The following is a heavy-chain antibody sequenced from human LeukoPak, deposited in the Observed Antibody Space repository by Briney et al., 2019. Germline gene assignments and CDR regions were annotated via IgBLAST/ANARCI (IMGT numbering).Heavy chain of an antibody. CDR1: GFTFTTYN. Sequence: QAGGSLRLSCAASGFTFTTYNMNWVRQAPGKGLEWVSYISTTSSNIYYADSVEGRFTISRDNAKNLLYLQIDSLRDEDTAVYYCSRDGGFWSAYPLDYWGQGTLVAVSA. CDR3: SRDGGFWSAYPLDY. J-gene: IGHJ4*02. CDR2: ISTTSSNI. D-gene: IGHD3-3*01. V-gene: IGHV3-48*02.